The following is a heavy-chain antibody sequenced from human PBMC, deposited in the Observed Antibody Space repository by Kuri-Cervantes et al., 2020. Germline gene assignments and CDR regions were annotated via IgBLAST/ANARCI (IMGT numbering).Heavy chain of an antibody. V-gene: IGHV3-30*02. Sequence: GESLKISCAASGFTFSSYGMHWVRQAPGKGLEWVTFIRYDGSNKYYADSVKGRFTISRDNSKNTLYLQMNSLGAEDTAVYYCAKDGGDAFDIWGQGTMVTVSS. CDR1: GFTFSSYG. CDR2: IRYDGSNK. J-gene: IGHJ3*02. D-gene: IGHD2-15*01. CDR3: AKDGGDAFDI.